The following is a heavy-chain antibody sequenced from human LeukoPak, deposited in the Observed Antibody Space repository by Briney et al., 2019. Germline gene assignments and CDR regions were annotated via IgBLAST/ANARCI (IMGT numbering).Heavy chain of an antibody. J-gene: IGHJ4*02. CDR3: ARAKPKNMVRGLIMRRESRYYFDY. CDR2: IYSGGST. D-gene: IGHD3-10*01. V-gene: IGHV3-53*01. Sequence: GGSLRLSCAASGFTFSSYGMHWVRQAPGKGLEWVAVIYSGGSTYYADSVKGRFTISRDNSKSTLYIQMNSLRAEDTAVYYCARAKPKNMVRGLIMRRESRYYFDYWGQGTLVTVSS. CDR1: GFTFSSYG.